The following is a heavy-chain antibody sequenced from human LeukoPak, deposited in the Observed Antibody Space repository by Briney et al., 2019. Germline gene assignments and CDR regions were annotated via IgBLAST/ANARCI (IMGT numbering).Heavy chain of an antibody. Sequence: GASVKVSCKTSGYTFTSYEINWVRQATGRALEWMGYINPRSGKTGYAQTFQGRITMTMNTSISTAYMELSSLTSGDTAVYYCTRDVLLYFGESSGFDPWGQGTLVTVSS. CDR3: TRDVLLYFGESSGFDP. J-gene: IGHJ5*02. CDR1: GYTFTSYE. D-gene: IGHD3-10*01. CDR2: INPRSGKT. V-gene: IGHV1-8*01.